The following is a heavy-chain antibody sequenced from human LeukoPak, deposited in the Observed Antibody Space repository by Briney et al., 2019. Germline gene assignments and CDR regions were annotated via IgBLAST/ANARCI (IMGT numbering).Heavy chain of an antibody. CDR1: GGSISSSSYY. J-gene: IGHJ4*02. D-gene: IGHD2-15*01. Sequence: SETLSLICTVSGGSISSSSYYWGWIRQPPGKGLEWIGSIYYSGSTYYHPSLKSRVTISVDTSKNQFSLKLTSVTAADTAVYYCASLASVAVETPFNYWGQGTLVTVSS. V-gene: IGHV4-39*01. CDR2: IYYSGST. CDR3: ASLASVAVETPFNY.